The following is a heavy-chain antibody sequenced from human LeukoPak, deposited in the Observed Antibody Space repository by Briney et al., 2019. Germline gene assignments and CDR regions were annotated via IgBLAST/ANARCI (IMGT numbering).Heavy chain of an antibody. Sequence: GGSLRLSCAASGFTFGDYAMRWVRQVPGKGLEWVSDINWNGGRKGYADSVKGRFTISRDNAKNSLYLQMNSLRAEDTAFYYCAREHYTAGFDYWGQGTLVTVSS. D-gene: IGHD2-2*02. J-gene: IGHJ4*02. CDR3: AREHYTAGFDY. CDR1: GFTFGDYA. CDR2: INWNGGRK. V-gene: IGHV3-20*04.